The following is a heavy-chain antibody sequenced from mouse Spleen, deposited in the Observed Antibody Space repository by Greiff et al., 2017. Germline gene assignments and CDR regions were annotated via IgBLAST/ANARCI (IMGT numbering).Heavy chain of an antibody. Sequence: EVQLVESGPGLVKPSQSLSLTCSVTGYSITSGYYWNWIRQFPGNKLEWMGYISYDGSNNYNPSLKNRISITRDTSKNQFFLKLNSVTTEDTATYYCARDPDYGNYEMDYWGQGTSVTVSS. CDR3: ARDPDYGNYEMDY. CDR2: ISYDGSN. D-gene: IGHD2-1*01. J-gene: IGHJ4*01. CDR1: GYSITSGYY. V-gene: IGHV3-6*01.